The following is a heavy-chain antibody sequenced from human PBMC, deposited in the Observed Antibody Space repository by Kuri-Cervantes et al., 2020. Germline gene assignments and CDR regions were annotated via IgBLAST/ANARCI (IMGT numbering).Heavy chain of an antibody. J-gene: IGHJ6*02. CDR2: IDSDGSST. Sequence: LSLTCEASGFTFSGYWMHWVRQVPGKGLVWVARIDSDGSSTIYVDSVKGRFIISRDNAKNTLFLQMNSLRAEDTAVYYCARGHYGLDVWAQGTTVTVSS. CDR1: GFTFSGYW. CDR3: ARGHYGLDV. V-gene: IGHV3-74*01.